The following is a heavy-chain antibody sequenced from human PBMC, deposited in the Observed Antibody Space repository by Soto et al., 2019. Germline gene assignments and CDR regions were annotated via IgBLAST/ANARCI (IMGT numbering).Heavy chain of an antibody. CDR3: ARDVFRDWDYYYYYGMDV. CDR1: GFTLSNYG. Sequence: SGGSLRLSCAASGFTLSNYGMNWVRQAPGKGLEWVSHISSSSTTISYADSVQGRFIISRDNAQNSLYLQMDSLRAEDAAVYYCARDVFRDWDYYYYYGMDVWGQGTTVTVSS. J-gene: IGHJ6*02. D-gene: IGHD2-21*02. V-gene: IGHV3-48*01. CDR2: ISSSSTTI.